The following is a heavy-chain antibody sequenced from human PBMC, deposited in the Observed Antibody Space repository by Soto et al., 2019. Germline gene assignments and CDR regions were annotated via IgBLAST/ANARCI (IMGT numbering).Heavy chain of an antibody. CDR1: GYTFTSYG. D-gene: IGHD1-26*01. CDR2: ISAYNGNT. Sequence: ASVKVSCKASGYTFTSYGISWVRQAPGQGLEWMGWISAYNGNTNYAQKLQGRVTMTTDTSTSTAYMELRSLRSDDTAVYYCARFGRESRETHYYYYYGMDVWGQGTTVTVSS. J-gene: IGHJ6*02. CDR3: ARFGRESRETHYYYYYGMDV. V-gene: IGHV1-18*01.